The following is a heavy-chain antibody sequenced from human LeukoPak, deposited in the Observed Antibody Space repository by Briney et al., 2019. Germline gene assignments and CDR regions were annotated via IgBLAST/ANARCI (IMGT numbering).Heavy chain of an antibody. CDR3: ARDYYDYIGAFDY. D-gene: IGHD3-22*01. Sequence: GGSVTLSCAPSGLTYSSYEMIWVRQSPGKGLEWVSYISGSGSNINYADSVKGRSTISRDNAKNSLYLQINSLRAEDTAAYYCARDYYDYIGAFDYWGQGTLVTVSS. CDR1: GLTYSSYE. V-gene: IGHV3-48*03. CDR2: ISGSGSNI. J-gene: IGHJ4*02.